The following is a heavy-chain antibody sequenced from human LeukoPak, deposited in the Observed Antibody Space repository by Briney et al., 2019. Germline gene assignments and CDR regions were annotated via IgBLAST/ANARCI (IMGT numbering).Heavy chain of an antibody. Sequence: GGSLRLSCAATGFIVSNNYMSWVRQAPGKGLEWVSIIYSDGTTYYTDSVKGRFTISRDNSENTLYLQMNSLRAEDTAVYYCARGVRGGYYFDYWGQGTLVTVSS. CDR2: IYSDGTT. V-gene: IGHV3-53*01. D-gene: IGHD3-16*01. J-gene: IGHJ4*02. CDR1: GFIVSNNY. CDR3: ARGVRGGYYFDY.